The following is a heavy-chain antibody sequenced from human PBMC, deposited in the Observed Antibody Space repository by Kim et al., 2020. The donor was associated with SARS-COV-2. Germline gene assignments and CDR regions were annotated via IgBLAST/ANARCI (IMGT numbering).Heavy chain of an antibody. CDR1: GFTFSSYS. J-gene: IGHJ6*02. V-gene: IGHV3-21*01. D-gene: IGHD3-3*01. Sequence: GGSLRLSCAASGFTFSSYSMNWVRQAPGKGLEWVSSISSSSSYIYYADSVKGRFTISRDNAKNSLYLQMNSLRAEDTAVYYCARGQIYYDFRSGPSTSGMGVWGQGTPVTVSS. CDR2: ISSSSSYI. CDR3: ARGQIYYDFRSGPSTSGMGV.